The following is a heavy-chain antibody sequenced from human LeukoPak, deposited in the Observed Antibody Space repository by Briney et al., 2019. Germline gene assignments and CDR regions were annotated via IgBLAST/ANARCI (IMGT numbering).Heavy chain of an antibody. D-gene: IGHD6-6*01. Sequence: GGSLRLSCAASGFTFSSYGMHWVRQAPGKGLEWVAVIWYDGSNKYYADSVKGRFTISRDNSKNTLYLQMNSLRAEDTAVYYCARDRTSIAAHFDYWGQGTLVIVSS. V-gene: IGHV3-33*01. CDR2: IWYDGSNK. CDR3: ARDRTSIAAHFDY. CDR1: GFTFSSYG. J-gene: IGHJ4*02.